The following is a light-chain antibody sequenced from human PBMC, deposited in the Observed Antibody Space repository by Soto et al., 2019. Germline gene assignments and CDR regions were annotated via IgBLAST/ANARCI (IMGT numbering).Light chain of an antibody. CDR2: DAS. CDR3: QQRSNWPRT. V-gene: IGKV3-11*01. Sequence: PGSSSTLSCMASQSVGSYLVWYQQKPGQAPRFLIYDASTRATGIPARFSGSGSGTDFTLTISSLEPEDFAVYYCQQRSNWPRTFGQGTKVDIK. J-gene: IGKJ1*01. CDR1: QSVGSY.